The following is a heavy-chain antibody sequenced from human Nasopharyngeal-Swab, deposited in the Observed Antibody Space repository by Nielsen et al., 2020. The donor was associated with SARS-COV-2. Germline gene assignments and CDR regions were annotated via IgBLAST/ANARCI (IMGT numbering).Heavy chain of an antibody. CDR3: ARDDSDSPDYSPRVFDY. J-gene: IGHJ4*02. D-gene: IGHD3-22*01. CDR2: INHGGST. Sequence: WIRQPPGKGLEWIAEINHGGSTNTNPSLKSRVTTSADTSQNQFSLNLGSVTAADTAVYYCARDDSDSPDYSPRVFDYWGQGSLVPSPQ. V-gene: IGHV4-34*01.